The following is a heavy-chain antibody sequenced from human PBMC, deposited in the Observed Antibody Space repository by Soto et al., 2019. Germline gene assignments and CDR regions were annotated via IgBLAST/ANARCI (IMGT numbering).Heavy chain of an antibody. CDR1: GGSISGSSYY. Sequence: PSETLSLTCTVSGGSISGSSYYWGWIRQPPGKGLECIGGVHYSGSTDYNPSLKSRVTISVDTSKNQFSLKLTSVTAADTAVYFCASFSGATYGDYGGGINYWGQGTLVTVSS. CDR3: ASFSGATYGDYGGGINY. J-gene: IGHJ4*02. V-gene: IGHV4-39*01. D-gene: IGHD4-17*01. CDR2: VHYSGST.